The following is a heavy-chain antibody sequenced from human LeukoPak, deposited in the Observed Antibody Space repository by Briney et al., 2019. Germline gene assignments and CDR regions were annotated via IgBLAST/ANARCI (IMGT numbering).Heavy chain of an antibody. D-gene: IGHD6-19*01. V-gene: IGHV3-30*14. J-gene: IGHJ3*02. CDR1: GFIFSNYA. Sequence: PGGSLRLSCAASGFIFSNYAISWVRQAPGKGLEWVAVVSYDGGNKYNADSVKGRFTISRDNSKNTLYLQINSLRTEDTAMYYCARDLFLGSCWFGGLDIWGQGTKVTVSS. CDR3: ARDLFLGSCWFGGLDI. CDR2: VSYDGGNK.